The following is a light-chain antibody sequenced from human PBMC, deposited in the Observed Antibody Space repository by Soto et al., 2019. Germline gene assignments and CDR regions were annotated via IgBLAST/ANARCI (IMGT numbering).Light chain of an antibody. CDR1: QDISTY. CDR3: QHYTLYSSP. J-gene: IGKJ5*01. Sequence: RLTQSPSSLSASVGDTVTISCRASQDISTYLAWYQHKPGKAPTLLIFGASSLHNGDPPRFAGSGSGSEFTLTINRLQPDDFANSYCQHYTLYSSPFGQGTRV. CDR2: GAS. V-gene: IGKV1-5*01.